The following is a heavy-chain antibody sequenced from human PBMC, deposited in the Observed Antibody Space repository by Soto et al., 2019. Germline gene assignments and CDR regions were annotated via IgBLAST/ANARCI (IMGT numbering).Heavy chain of an antibody. Sequence: QVQLVESGGGVVQPGRSLRLSCAASGFTFSNYAMHWVRQAPGKGLEWVAVISYDGSNQYYPDSVKGRFTSSRDNSKNTLYLHMNTLRVEDTAVYYCAKYSSSSLIDYWGQGTPVTVSS. CDR2: ISYDGSNQ. CDR3: AKYSSSSLIDY. CDR1: GFTFSNYA. V-gene: IGHV3-30-3*02. D-gene: IGHD6-6*01. J-gene: IGHJ4*02.